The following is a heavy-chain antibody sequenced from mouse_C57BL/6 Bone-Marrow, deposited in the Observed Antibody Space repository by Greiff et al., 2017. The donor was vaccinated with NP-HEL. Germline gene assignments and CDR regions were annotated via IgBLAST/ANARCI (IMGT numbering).Heavy chain of an antibody. Sequence: QVQLQQPGAELVKPGASVKLSCKASGYTFTSYRMQWVKQRPGQGLEWIGEIDPSDSYTNYNQKFKGKATLTVDTSSSTAYMQLSSLTSEDSAVYYCARVDYWGQGTTLTVSS. CDR1: GYTFTSYR. CDR2: IDPSDSYT. J-gene: IGHJ2*01. CDR3: ARVDY. V-gene: IGHV1-50*01.